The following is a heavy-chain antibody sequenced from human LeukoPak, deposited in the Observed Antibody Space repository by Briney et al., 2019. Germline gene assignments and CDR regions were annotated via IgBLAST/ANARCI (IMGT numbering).Heavy chain of an antibody. CDR2: IRSKAYGGTT. CDR1: GFTFGDYA. D-gene: IGHD2-15*01. Sequence: GGSLRLSCTASGFTFGDYAMSWFRQAPGKGLEWVGFIRSKAYGGTTEYAASVKGRFTISRDDSKNTLYLQMNSLKTEDTAVYYCTTVGIVVVVAAAGFGDVWGKGTTVTISS. CDR3: TTVGIVVVVAAAGFGDV. V-gene: IGHV3-49*03. J-gene: IGHJ6*04.